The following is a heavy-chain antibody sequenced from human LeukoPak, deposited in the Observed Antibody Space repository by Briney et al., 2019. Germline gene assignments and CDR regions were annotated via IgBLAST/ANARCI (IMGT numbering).Heavy chain of an antibody. J-gene: IGHJ3*02. V-gene: IGHV3-48*04. CDR3: ARFFLTGYSGRGAFDI. D-gene: IGHD3-9*01. CDR1: GFTFSTYN. CDR2: ISSSGSTI. Sequence: GGSLRLSCAASGFTFSTYNMNWVRQAPGKGLEWVSYISSSGSTIYYADSVKGRFTISRDNAKNSLYLQMNSLRAEDTAVYYCARFFLTGYSGRGAFDIWGQGTMVTVSS.